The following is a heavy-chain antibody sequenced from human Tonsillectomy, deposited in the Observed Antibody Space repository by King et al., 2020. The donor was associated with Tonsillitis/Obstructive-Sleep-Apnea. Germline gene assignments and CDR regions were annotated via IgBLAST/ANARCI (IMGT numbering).Heavy chain of an antibody. D-gene: IGHD2-15*01. J-gene: IGHJ3*02. CDR1: RFTFSSYA. V-gene: IGHV3-30*01. Sequence: VQLVESGGGVVQRGRALRFSCAAARFTFSSYAMHLVRQGPGRGLEGVAVIYYYGGIKYYSDSVEGRFTISRDNSKNTLYLQMNSLRAEDTAVYYCAREDGYCSGGSCYSKAFDIWGQGTMVTVSS. CDR2: IYYYGGIK. CDR3: AREDGYCSGGSCYSKAFDI.